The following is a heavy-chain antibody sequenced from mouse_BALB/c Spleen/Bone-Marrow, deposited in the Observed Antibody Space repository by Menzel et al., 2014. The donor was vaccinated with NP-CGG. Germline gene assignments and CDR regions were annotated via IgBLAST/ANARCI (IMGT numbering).Heavy chain of an antibody. CDR3: ARSGDSSGYGFAY. V-gene: IGHV1S56*01. Sequence: QVQLKESGPELVKPGALVKISCKASGYTFTSYDINCVKQRPGQGLEWIGWIYPGDGSTKYNEKFKGKATLTADKSSSTAYMQLSSLTSESSAVYFCARSGDSSGYGFAYWGQGTLVTVSA. D-gene: IGHD3-2*01. CDR1: GYTFTSYD. J-gene: IGHJ3*01. CDR2: IYPGDGST.